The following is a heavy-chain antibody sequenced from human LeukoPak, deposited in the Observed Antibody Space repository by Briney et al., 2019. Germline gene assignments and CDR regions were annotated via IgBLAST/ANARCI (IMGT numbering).Heavy chain of an antibody. CDR2: INPNSGGT. D-gene: IGHD3-22*01. V-gene: IGHV1-2*06. CDR1: GYTFTGYY. CDR3: VAYYYDSSGYLSDY. Sequence: ASVKVSCKASGYTFTGYYMHWVRQAPGQGLEWMGRINPNSGGTNYAQKFQGRVTMTRDTSISTAYMELSRLRSDDTAVYYCVAYYYDSSGYLSDYWSQGTLVTVSS. J-gene: IGHJ4*02.